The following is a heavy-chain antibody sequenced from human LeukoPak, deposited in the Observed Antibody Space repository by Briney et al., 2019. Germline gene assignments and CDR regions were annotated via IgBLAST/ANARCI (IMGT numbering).Heavy chain of an antibody. CDR2: ISTSSIYI. D-gene: IGHD2-2*01. CDR1: GFTFSSYS. CDR3: VRGIEVVPAADNWFDP. Sequence: GGSLRLSCAASGFTFSSYSMNWVRQAPGKGLEWVSSISTSSIYIYYADSVKGRFTISRNNAKSSLYLQMNSLRAEDTAVYYCVRGIEVVPAADNWFDPWGQGTLVTVSS. J-gene: IGHJ5*02. V-gene: IGHV3-21*01.